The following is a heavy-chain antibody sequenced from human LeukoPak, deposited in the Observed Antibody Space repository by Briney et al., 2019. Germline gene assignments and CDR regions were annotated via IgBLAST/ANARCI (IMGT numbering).Heavy chain of an antibody. CDR1: GFTFSTYA. J-gene: IGHJ4*02. Sequence: GGSLRLSCAASGFTFSTYAMNWVRQAAGKGLEWVSAISGSGATTYYADAVKGRFTISRDNSKNTVYLQMNSLRAEDTAVYYCAKDREGTTFDNWGQGTLVTVSS. V-gene: IGHV3-23*01. CDR3: AKDREGTTFDN. CDR2: ISGSGATT. D-gene: IGHD1-7*01.